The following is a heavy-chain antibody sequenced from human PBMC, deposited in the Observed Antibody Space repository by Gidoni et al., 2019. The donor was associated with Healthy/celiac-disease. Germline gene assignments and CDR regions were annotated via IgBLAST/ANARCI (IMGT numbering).Heavy chain of an antibody. CDR3: ARVRITIFGVVTAYYFDY. CDR1: GFTFSSYS. CDR2: ISSSSSYI. V-gene: IGHV3-21*01. Sequence: EVQLVESGGGLVQPGGSLRLSCAASGFTFSSYSMNWVRQAPGKGLEWVSSISSSSSYIYYADSVKGRFTISRDNAKNSLYLQMNSLRAEDTAVYYCARVRITIFGVVTAYYFDYWGQGTLVTVSS. J-gene: IGHJ4*02. D-gene: IGHD3-3*01.